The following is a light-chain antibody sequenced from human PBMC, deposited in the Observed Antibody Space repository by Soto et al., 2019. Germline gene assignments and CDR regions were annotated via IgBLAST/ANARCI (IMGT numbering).Light chain of an antibody. J-gene: IGKJ1*01. CDR1: QSVSSSY. CDR2: GAS. V-gene: IGKV3-20*01. CDR3: QHYRSSPPAWT. Sequence: DIVLTQSPGTLSLSPGERATLSCRASQSVSSSYLAWYQQTPGQAPRLIIYGASSRATGIPDRFSGSGSGTDFTLTISRLEPEDFAVYYCQHYRSSPPAWTFGQGTKVEVK.